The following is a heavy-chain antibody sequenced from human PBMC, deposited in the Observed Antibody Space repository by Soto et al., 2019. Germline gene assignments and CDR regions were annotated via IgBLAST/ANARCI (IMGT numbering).Heavy chain of an antibody. V-gene: IGHV3-48*02. CDR1: GFTFSHYN. Sequence: LSCTASGFTFSHYNLNWVRQTPGKGLEWVSYIGAGSSPTYYADSVKGRFTSSRDNAQNSLILQMNSLRDEETAVYDGVRDNRLRFFDRRQFDPWGQGTLVTVSS. J-gene: IGHJ5*02. CDR3: VRDNRLRFFDRRQFDP. CDR2: IGAGSSPT. D-gene: IGHD3-9*01.